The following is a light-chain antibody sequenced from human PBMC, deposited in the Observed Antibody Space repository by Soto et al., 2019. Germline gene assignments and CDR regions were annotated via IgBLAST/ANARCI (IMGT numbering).Light chain of an antibody. CDR1: QSVSSY. V-gene: IGKV3-11*01. CDR2: DAS. Sequence: EIVLTQSPATLSLSPGERATLSCWASQSVSSYLAWYQQKPGQAPRLLLSDASYMATGIPARFSGSGSGKDFTLTISSLDPEDFAGYYCQQRSTWPPFTFGPGTKVHMK. J-gene: IGKJ3*01. CDR3: QQRSTWPPFT.